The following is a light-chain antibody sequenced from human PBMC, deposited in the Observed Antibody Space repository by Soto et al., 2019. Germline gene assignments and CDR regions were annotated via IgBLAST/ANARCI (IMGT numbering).Light chain of an antibody. J-gene: IGKJ1*01. CDR3: QQYNSYWT. V-gene: IGKV1-5*03. CDR1: QSISSW. CDR2: KAS. Sequence: DIRMTQSPSTLSASVGDRVTITCRASQSISSWLAWYQQKPGKAPKLLIYKASNLESGVPSRFSGSGSGTEFTLTISSLQPDDFATYYCQQYNSYWTFGQGTKVDIK.